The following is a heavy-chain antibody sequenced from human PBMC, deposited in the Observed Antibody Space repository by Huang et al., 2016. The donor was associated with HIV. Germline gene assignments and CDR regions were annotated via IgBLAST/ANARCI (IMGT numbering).Heavy chain of an antibody. CDR1: EYTLTELS. V-gene: IGHV1-24*01. J-gene: IGHJ4*02. CDR3: ATGFDVFFDF. D-gene: IGHD3-9*01. CDR2: VEPESGET. Sequence: QVQLVQSRAEVKKPGASVKVSCKVSEYTLTELSIHWVRRPPGKGLEWMGGVEPESGETIYAQKFQGRVTMTEDTSTETAFMELSGLRPEDTAVYYCATGFDVFFDFWGQGTLVTVSS.